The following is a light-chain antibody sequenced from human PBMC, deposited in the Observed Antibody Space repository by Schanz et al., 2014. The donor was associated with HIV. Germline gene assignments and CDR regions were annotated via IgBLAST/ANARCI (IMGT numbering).Light chain of an antibody. V-gene: IGKV1-17*03. CDR1: QGINNY. Sequence: DIQMTQSPSAMSASVGDRVTITCRASQGINNYLAWFQQKPGKVPQRLIYAASSLQSGVPSRFSGSGSGTEFTLTIINVQPDDSATYYCHQYATSAWTFGQGTKVEIK. CDR3: HQYATSAWT. J-gene: IGKJ1*01. CDR2: AAS.